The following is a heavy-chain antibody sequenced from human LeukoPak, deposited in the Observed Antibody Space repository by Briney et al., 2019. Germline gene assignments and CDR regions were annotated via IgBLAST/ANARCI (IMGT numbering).Heavy chain of an antibody. D-gene: IGHD3-16*02. J-gene: IGHJ3*02. V-gene: IGHV3-23*01. CDR3: ALEDYVWGSYRPGGDAFDI. CDR1: GFTFSSYA. Sequence: GGSLRLSCAASGFTFSSYAMSWVRQAPGKGLEWVSAISGSGGSTYYADSVKGRFTISRDNSKNTLYLQMSSLRAEDTAVYYCALEDYVWGSYRPGGDAFDIWGQGTMVTVSS. CDR2: ISGSGGST.